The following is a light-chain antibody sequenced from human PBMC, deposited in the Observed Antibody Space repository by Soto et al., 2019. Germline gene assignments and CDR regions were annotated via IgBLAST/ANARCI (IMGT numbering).Light chain of an antibody. CDR2: EVS. J-gene: IGLJ1*01. CDR1: SSDVGGYNY. Sequence: QSAVAQPPPASGSPGQSVTISSTGTSSDVGGYNYFSWYQQHPGKAPKLMIYEVSKRPSGVPDRFSGSKSGNTASLTVSGLQAEDEADYYCSSYAGSNNYVFGTGTKVPVL. V-gene: IGLV2-8*01. CDR3: SSYAGSNNYV.